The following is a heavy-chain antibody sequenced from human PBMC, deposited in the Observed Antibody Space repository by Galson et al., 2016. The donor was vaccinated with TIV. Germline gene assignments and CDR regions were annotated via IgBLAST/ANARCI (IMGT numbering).Heavy chain of an antibody. V-gene: IGHV3-30*04. CDR1: GFTFSDYV. CDR3: AKENDFDS. D-gene: IGHD3-16*01. Sequence: SLRLSCAGSGFTFSDYVLNWVRQAPGKGLQWVAFISSDGSRKYVADSVKGRFTISRDNSENTLYLQMNNMRPDATAAYFSAKENDFDSWGQGTLVTFSS. J-gene: IGHJ5*01. CDR2: ISSDGSRK.